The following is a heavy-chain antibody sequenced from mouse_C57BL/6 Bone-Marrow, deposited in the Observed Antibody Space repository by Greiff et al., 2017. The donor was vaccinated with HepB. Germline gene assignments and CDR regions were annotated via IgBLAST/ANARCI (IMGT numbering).Heavy chain of an antibody. CDR3: AREGRWLPYFDY. Sequence: QVQLQQPGAELVMPGASVKLSCKASGYTFTSYWMHWVKQRPGQGLEWIGEIDPSDSYTNYNQTFKGKSTLTVDKSSSTAYMQLSSLTSEDSAVYYCAREGRWLPYFDYWGRGTTLTVSS. J-gene: IGHJ2*01. CDR1: GYTFTSYW. CDR2: IDPSDSYT. V-gene: IGHV1-69*01. D-gene: IGHD2-3*01.